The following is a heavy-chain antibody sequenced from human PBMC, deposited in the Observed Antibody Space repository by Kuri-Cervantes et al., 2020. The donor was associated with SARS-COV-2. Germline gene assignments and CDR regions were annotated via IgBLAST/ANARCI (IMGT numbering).Heavy chain of an antibody. V-gene: IGHV4-4*02. J-gene: IGHJ4*02. CDR2: IYHSGST. Sequence: GSLRLSCAVSGGSISSSNWWSWVRHPPGKGLEWIGEIYHSGSTNYNPSLKSRVTISVDKSKNQFSLKLSSVTAADTAVYYCARTYSSSSLFYDYWGQGTLVTVSS. CDR3: ARTYSSSSLFYDY. CDR1: GGSISSSNW. D-gene: IGHD6-6*01.